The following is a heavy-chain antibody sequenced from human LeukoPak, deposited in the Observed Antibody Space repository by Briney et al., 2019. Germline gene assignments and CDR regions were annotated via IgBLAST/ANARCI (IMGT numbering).Heavy chain of an antibody. CDR1: GYSFTSYY. Sequence: GASVKVSCKASGYSFTSYYIHWVRQAPGQGLEYMGIIRPSGSTAYAQRFQGRVTMTRDTSTSAVYMELSSLRSEDTAVYYCAREGPETYYFDVWGQGTLVTVSS. D-gene: IGHD5-24*01. CDR2: IRPSGST. V-gene: IGHV1-46*01. CDR3: AREGPETYYFDV. J-gene: IGHJ4*02.